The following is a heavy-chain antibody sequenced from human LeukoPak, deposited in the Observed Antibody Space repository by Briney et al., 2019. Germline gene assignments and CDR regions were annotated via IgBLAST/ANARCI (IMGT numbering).Heavy chain of an antibody. J-gene: IGHJ4*02. CDR1: GYTFTGYY. V-gene: IGHV1-2*02. D-gene: IGHD3-22*01. CDR3: AREAGDDPTMTVVVSNFDY. CDR2: INPNSGGT. Sequence: ASVKVSCKASGYTFTGYYMHWVRQAPGQGLEWMGWINPNSGGTNHAQKFQRRVTMTRDTSMSTAYMELSRLRSDDTAVYYCAREAGDDPTMTVVVSNFDYWGQGTLVTVSS.